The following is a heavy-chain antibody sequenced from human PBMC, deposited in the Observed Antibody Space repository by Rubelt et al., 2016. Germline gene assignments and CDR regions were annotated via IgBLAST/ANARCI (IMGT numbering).Heavy chain of an antibody. Sequence: QVQLVQSGAEVKKPGASVKVSCKASGYTFTSYGISWVRQAPGQGLEWMGWLRAYNGNTNYAQKIQGRVTMTTETSTSTAYMELRSLRSDDTAVYYCARRDGYNWDDAFDIWGQGTMVTVSS. CDR3: ARRDGYNWDDAFDI. V-gene: IGHV1-18*01. D-gene: IGHD5-24*01. CDR1: GYTFTSYG. J-gene: IGHJ3*02. CDR2: LRAYNGNT.